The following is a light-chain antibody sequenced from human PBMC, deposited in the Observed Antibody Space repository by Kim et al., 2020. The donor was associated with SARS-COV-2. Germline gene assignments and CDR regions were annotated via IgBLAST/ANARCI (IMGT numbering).Light chain of an antibody. Sequence: EIVMTQSPGTLSVSPWERVTLSCRASQSVSSNLAWYQQKPGQAPRLLIYNTVTRATGIPARFSGSGSGTEFTLTISSLQSEDFAVYYCQHYYGWPLTFGGGTKVDIK. CDR3: QHYYGWPLT. CDR2: NTV. J-gene: IGKJ4*01. V-gene: IGKV3-15*01. CDR1: QSVSSN.